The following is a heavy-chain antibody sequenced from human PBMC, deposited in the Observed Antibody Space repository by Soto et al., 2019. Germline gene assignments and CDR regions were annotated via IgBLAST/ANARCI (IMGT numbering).Heavy chain of an antibody. V-gene: IGHV1-8*01. CDR1: GYTFTSYD. Sequence: ASVKVSCKASGYTFTSYDINWVRQATGQGLEWMGWMNPNSGNTGYAQKFQGRVTMTRNTSISTAYMELSSLRSEDTAVYYCVFYYYDSSGYYYPDYWGQGTLVTVSS. CDR2: MNPNSGNT. D-gene: IGHD3-22*01. CDR3: VFYYYDSSGYYYPDY. J-gene: IGHJ4*02.